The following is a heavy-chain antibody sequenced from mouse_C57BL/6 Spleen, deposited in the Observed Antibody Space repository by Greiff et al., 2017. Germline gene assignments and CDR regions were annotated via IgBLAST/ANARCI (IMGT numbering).Heavy chain of an antibody. CDR3: ASQANWDYLDY. Sequence: VQLQQPGTELVKPGASVKLSCKASGYTFTSYWMHWVKQRPGQGLEWIGNINPSNGGTNYNEKFKSKATLTVDKSYSTAYMQLSSLTCEDSAVYYCASQANWDYLDYWGQGTARTVSS. V-gene: IGHV1-53*01. J-gene: IGHJ2*01. CDR1: GYTFTSYW. CDR2: INPSNGGT. D-gene: IGHD4-1*01.